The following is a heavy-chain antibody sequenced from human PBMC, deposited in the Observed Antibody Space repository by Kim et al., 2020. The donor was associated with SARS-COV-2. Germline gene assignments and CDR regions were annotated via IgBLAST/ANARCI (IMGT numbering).Heavy chain of an antibody. Sequence: SETLSLTCTVSGGSISSYYWSWIRQPPGKGLEWIGYIYYSGSTNYNPSLKSRVTISVDTSKNQFSLKLSSVTAADTAVYYCARGIAAAAHLFDLCGRGTLVTVSS. CDR3: ARGIAAAAHLFDL. CDR1: GGSISSYY. CDR2: IYYSGST. J-gene: IGHJ2*01. D-gene: IGHD6-13*01. V-gene: IGHV4-59*01.